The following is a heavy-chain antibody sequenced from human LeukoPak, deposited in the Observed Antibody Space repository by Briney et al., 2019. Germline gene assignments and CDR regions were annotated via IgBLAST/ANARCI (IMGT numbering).Heavy chain of an antibody. CDR1: GGSISSSSYY. J-gene: IGHJ2*01. V-gene: IGHV4-39*07. D-gene: IGHD3-9*01. CDR2: IYYSGST. Sequence: SQTLSLTCTVSGGSISSSSYYWGWIRQPPGKGLEWIGSIYYSGSTYYNPSLKSRVTISVDTSKNQFSLKLSSVTAADTAVYYCARDHPIYDILTGYWYFDLWGRGTLVTVSS. CDR3: ARDHPIYDILTGYWYFDL.